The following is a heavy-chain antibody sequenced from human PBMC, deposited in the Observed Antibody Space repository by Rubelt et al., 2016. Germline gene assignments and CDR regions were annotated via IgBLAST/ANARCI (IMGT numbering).Heavy chain of an antibody. Sequence: GGGVVQPGRSLRLSCAASGFTFSDYLMHWVRQAPGKGLEWVTVISYDGSNEYYADSVKGRFTISRDNSKNTLNLQMNSLRGEDTAVYYCARDGWFDYWGQGTLVTVSS. CDR2: ISYDGSNE. CDR3: ARDGWFDY. CDR1: GFTFSDYL. V-gene: IGHV3-30*03. J-gene: IGHJ5*01.